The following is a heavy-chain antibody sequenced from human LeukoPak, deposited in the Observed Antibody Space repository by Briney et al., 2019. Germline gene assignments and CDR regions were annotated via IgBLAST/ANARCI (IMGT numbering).Heavy chain of an antibody. D-gene: IGHD6-19*01. V-gene: IGHV1-69*05. Sequence: SVKVSCKASRCTFSSYAISWVRQAPGQGLEWVGGIIPIFGTANYAQKFQGRVTITTDGSTSTAYMELSSLRSEDTAVYYCARGTVAGPPPDNWGQGTLVTVSS. J-gene: IGHJ4*02. CDR1: RCTFSSYA. CDR3: ARGTVAGPPPDN. CDR2: IIPIFGTA.